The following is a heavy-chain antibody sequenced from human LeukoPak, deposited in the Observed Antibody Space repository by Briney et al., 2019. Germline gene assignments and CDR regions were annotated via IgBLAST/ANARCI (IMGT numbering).Heavy chain of an antibody. V-gene: IGHV4-59*01. CDR1: GGSISSYY. Sequence: PSETLSLTCTVSGGSISSYYWSWIRQPPGKGLEWIGYIYYSGSTNYNPSLKSRVTISVDTSKNQFSLKLSSVTAADTAVYYCAVTPIQANYPDYWGQGTLVTVSS. D-gene: IGHD1-1*01. J-gene: IGHJ4*02. CDR3: AVTPIQANYPDY. CDR2: IYYSGST.